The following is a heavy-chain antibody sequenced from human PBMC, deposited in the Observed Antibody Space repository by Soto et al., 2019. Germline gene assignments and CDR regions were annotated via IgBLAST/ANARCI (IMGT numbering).Heavy chain of an antibody. CDR2: INAGNGNT. Sequence: GASVKVSCKASGYTFTSYAMHWVRQAPGQRHEWMGWINAGNGNTKYSQKFQGRVTITRDTSASTAYMELSSLRSEDTAVYYCARSYYDFWSGYYPARGYFDYWGQGTLVTVSS. D-gene: IGHD3-3*01. J-gene: IGHJ4*02. CDR3: ARSYYDFWSGYYPARGYFDY. V-gene: IGHV1-3*01. CDR1: GYTFTSYA.